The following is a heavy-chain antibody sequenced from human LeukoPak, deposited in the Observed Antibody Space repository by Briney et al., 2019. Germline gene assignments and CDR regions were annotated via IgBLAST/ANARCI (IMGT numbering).Heavy chain of an antibody. CDR1: GGTFSSYA. J-gene: IGHJ4*02. V-gene: IGHV1-69*13. D-gene: IGHD5-18*01. CDR2: IIPIFGTA. Sequence: HGASVKVSCKASGGTFSSYAISWVRQAPGQGLEWMGGIIPIFGTANYAQKFQGRVTITADESTSTAYMELSSLRSEDTAVYYCARDQVVTAMAFVFDYWGQGTLVTVSS. CDR3: ARDQVVTAMAFVFDY.